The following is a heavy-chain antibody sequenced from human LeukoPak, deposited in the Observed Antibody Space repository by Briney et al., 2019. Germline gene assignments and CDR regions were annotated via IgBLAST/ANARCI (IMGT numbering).Heavy chain of an antibody. CDR3: ATDDKLGYYDTSGFFPDY. J-gene: IGHJ4*02. V-gene: IGHV3-30*02. CDR1: GLTFSSYG. D-gene: IGHD3-22*01. Sequence: SGGSLRLSCAASGLTFSSYGMHWVRQAPGKGLEWVAFIRYTGSNKYYADSVKGRFTIPRDNSKNTLYLQMNGLRAEDTAVYYCATDDKLGYYDTSGFFPDYCGQGTLVTVSS. CDR2: IRYTGSNK.